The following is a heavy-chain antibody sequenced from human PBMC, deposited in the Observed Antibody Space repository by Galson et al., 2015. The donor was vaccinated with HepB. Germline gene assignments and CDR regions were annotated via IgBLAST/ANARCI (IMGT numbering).Heavy chain of an antibody. CDR1: GFTFSSYA. Sequence: SLRLSCAASGFTFSSYAMSWVRQAPGKGLEWVSAISGSGGSTYYADSVKGRFTISRDNSKNTLYLQMNSLRAEDTAVYYCAKDTPENYDFWSGYPVAYYYYGMDVWGQGTTVTVSS. V-gene: IGHV3-23*01. D-gene: IGHD3-3*01. CDR3: AKDTPENYDFWSGYPVAYYYYGMDV. J-gene: IGHJ6*02. CDR2: ISGSGGST.